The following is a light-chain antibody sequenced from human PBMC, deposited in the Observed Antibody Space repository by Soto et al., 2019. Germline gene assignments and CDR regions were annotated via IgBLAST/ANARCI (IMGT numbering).Light chain of an antibody. Sequence: EIVLTQSPGTLSLSPRERATLSCRASQSVSNNFLAWYQHRPGQAPRLLIYGPSTRATGIPARFSASGTRTDFTLTISDVQPEDFAVYYCHQRQSWPRTFGQGTKVDIK. V-gene: IGKV3-20*01. CDR2: GPS. CDR1: QSVSNNF. CDR3: HQRQSWPRT. J-gene: IGKJ1*01.